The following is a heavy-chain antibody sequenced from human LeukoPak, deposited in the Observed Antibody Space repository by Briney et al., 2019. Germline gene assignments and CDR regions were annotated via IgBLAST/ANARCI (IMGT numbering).Heavy chain of an antibody. CDR1: GGSISSSNYF. CDR2: ISGSGGST. V-gene: IGHV3-23*01. D-gene: IGHD3-10*01. J-gene: IGHJ4*02. CDR3: AKDRGRDYYGSGSYPVDY. Sequence: ETLSLTCTVSGGSISSSNYFWGCIRQPPGKGLEWVSAISGSGGSTYYADSVKGRFTISRDNSKNTLYLQMNSLRAEDTAVYYCAKDRGRDYYGSGSYPVDYWGQGTLVTVSS.